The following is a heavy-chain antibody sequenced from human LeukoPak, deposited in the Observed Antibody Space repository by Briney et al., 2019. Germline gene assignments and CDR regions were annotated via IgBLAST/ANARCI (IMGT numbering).Heavy chain of an antibody. V-gene: IGHV3-23*01. CDR3: ARGLWFGMDV. J-gene: IGHJ6*04. Sequence: GGSLRLSCAASGFPFSTYAMSWVRQAPGKGLEWVSSIRGSDGSTYYADSVKGRFTISRDNSKNTLYLQMNSLRAEDTAVYCCARGLWFGMDVWGKGTTVTVSS. D-gene: IGHD3-10*01. CDR1: GFPFSTYA. CDR2: IRGSDGST.